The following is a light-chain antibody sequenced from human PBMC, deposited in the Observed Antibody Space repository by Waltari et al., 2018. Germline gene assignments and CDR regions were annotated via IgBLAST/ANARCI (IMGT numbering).Light chain of an antibody. CDR2: KAS. CDR3: HQYNTLPLT. V-gene: IGKV1-5*03. CDR1: ESVKNN. J-gene: IGKJ4*01. Sequence: DVQLIHSPSTLSASVGDRVTITCRANESVKNNLAWYQHQPGKAPKVLVHKASRLESGVASRFSGSGYGTEFTLTISSLEPDDFATYYCHQYNTLPLTFGGGTKVEIK.